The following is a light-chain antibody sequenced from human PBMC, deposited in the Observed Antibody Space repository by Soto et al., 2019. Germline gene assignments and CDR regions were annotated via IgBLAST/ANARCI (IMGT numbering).Light chain of an antibody. CDR2: EVS. J-gene: IGKJ1*01. CDR3: MQGTHWPWT. Sequence: DVDMPQSPLSLPVTLGQPASISCRSSQSLVYSDGNTYLSWFQQRPGQSPRRLIYEVSNRESGVPDRFSGSGSGTDFTLKISRVEAEDVGVYYCMQGTHWPWTFGQGTKVEIK. V-gene: IGKV2-30*01. CDR1: QSLVYSDGNTY.